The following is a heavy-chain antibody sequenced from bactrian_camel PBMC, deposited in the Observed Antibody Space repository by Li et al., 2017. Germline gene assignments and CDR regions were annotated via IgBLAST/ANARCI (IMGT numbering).Heavy chain of an antibody. Sequence: HVQLVESGGGSVQAGESLTLSCNASEYTERYYMGWFRQVPGDECELVASLSSERTLYYADSVKGRFTISQDSAKRIMYLRMTNLKPEDTAMYYCAAGIRMVACPLRVPGPFGFWGQGTQVTVS. J-gene: IGHJ6*01. CDR1: EYTERYY. V-gene: IGHV3S55*01. CDR2: LSSERTL. CDR3: AAGIRMVACPLRVPGPFGF.